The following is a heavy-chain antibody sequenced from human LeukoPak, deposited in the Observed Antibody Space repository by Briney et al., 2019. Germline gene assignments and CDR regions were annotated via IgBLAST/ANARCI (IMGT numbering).Heavy chain of an antibody. V-gene: IGHV3-74*01. CDR1: GFTFSSYW. CDR2: INSDGSTI. Sequence: GGSLRLSCAASGFTFSSYWVHWVRQAPGKGLEWVARINSDGSTINHADSVRGRFTISRDNAENTLYLQMNSLRAEDTALYYCAKDGGAAVRGIIDYWGQGTLVTVSS. D-gene: IGHD6-13*01. CDR3: AKDGGAAVRGIIDY. J-gene: IGHJ4*02.